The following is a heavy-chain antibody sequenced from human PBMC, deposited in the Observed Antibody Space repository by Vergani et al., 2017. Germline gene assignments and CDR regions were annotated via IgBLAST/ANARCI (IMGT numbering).Heavy chain of an antibody. J-gene: IGHJ4*02. CDR1: GGPISRCSYY. CDR2: IYTSGST. CDR3: ARVGVGISFDY. V-gene: IGHV4-61*02. D-gene: IGHD3-3*01. Sequence: QVQLQESGPGLVKPSQTLSLTCAVSGGPISRCSYYLSWIRQPAGEGLEWIGRIYTSGSTNYNPSLKGRVTMSVDTSKNQFSLKLSPVTAADTAVYYCARVGVGISFDYWGQGTLVTVSS.